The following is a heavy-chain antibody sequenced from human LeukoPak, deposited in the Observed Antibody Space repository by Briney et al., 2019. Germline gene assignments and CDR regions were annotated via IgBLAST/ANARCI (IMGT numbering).Heavy chain of an antibody. CDR1: GGSMSYYY. J-gene: IGHJ4*02. CDR3: ARQESSGSYY. D-gene: IGHD3-22*01. CDR2: IYHSGST. V-gene: IGHV4-59*08. Sequence: SETLSLTCTVSGGSMSYYYWTWFRQPPGKGLQWIGYIYHSGSTNYNPSLKSRVTISMDTSNNQFSLKMSSVTAADTAVYYCARQESSGSYYWGQGALVTVSS.